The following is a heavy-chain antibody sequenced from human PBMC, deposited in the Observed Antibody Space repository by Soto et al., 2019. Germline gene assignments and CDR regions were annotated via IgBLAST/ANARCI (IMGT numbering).Heavy chain of an antibody. D-gene: IGHD3-10*01. CDR1: GGSISSGGYY. CDR2: IYYSGRT. V-gene: IGHV4-31*03. CDR3: ASPLWFGEFPPVGSYMDV. Sequence: QVQLQESGPGLVKPSQTLSLTCTVSGGSISSGGYYWSWIRQHPGNGLAWIGNIYYSGRTYYNPSLKSRVTISVDTSKHQFSLKLSSVTAADTAVYYCASPLWFGEFPPVGSYMDVWGKGTTVTVSS. J-gene: IGHJ6*03.